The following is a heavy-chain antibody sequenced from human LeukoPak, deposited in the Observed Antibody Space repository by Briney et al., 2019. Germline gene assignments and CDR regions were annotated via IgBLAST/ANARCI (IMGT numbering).Heavy chain of an antibody. CDR2: TVGGGDGT. J-gene: IGHJ6*02. CDR3: ARVTAGYYGMDV. D-gene: IGHD6-13*01. CDR1: GFTFSSTS. V-gene: IGHV3-23*01. Sequence: PGGSLRLSCAASGFTFSSTSMSWVRQAPGKGLEWVAVTVGGGDGTYYAGSVKGRFTISRENAKNSLYLQMNSLRAGDTAVYYCARVTAGYYGMDVWGQGTTVTVSS.